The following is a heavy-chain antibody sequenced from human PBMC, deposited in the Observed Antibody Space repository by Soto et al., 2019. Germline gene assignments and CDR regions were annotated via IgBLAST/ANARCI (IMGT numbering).Heavy chain of an antibody. D-gene: IGHD4-17*01. Sequence: ASVKVSCKASGYTFTSSGISWVRQAPGQGLEWMGWISAYNGNTNYAQKHQGRVNMTTDTSKSTAYKELRSLRSDDTAVYYCARASGYGGNSEFDYWGQGTQVTVSS. J-gene: IGHJ4*02. CDR1: GYTFTSSG. CDR2: ISAYNGNT. CDR3: ARASGYGGNSEFDY. V-gene: IGHV1-18*01.